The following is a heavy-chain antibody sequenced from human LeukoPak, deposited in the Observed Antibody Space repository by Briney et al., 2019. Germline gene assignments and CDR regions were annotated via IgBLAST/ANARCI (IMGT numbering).Heavy chain of an antibody. D-gene: IGHD4-17*01. V-gene: IGHV1-69*02. CDR3: ARGSPVTTVALDY. CDR2: IIPILGIA. J-gene: IGHJ4*02. CDR1: GGTFSSYT. Sequence: GSSVKVSCKASGGTFSSYTISWVRQAPGQGLEWMGRIIPILGIANYAQKFQGRVTITADKSTSTAYMELSSLRSEDTAVYYCARGSPVTTVALDYWGQGTLVIVSS.